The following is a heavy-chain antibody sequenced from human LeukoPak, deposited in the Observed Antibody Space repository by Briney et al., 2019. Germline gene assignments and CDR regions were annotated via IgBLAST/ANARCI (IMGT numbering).Heavy chain of an antibody. D-gene: IGHD6-19*01. CDR3: ARESVAGPDFDY. CDR1: GGTFSSYA. CDR2: IIPILGIA. V-gene: IGHV1-69*04. J-gene: IGHJ4*02. Sequence: ASVKVSCKASGGTFSSYAISWVRQAPGQGLEWMGRIIPILGIANYAQKFQGRVTITADKSTSTAYMELSSLRSEDTAVYYCARESVAGPDFDYWGQGTLVTVSS.